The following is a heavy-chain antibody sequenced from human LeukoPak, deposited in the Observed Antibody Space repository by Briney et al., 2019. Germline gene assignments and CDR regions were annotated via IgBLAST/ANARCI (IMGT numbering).Heavy chain of an antibody. Sequence: GGSLRPSCAASTFTFSSYGIHWVRQAPGKGLEWVAFIRYDGNNKYYADSVKGRFTISRDNSKNTLYLQMNSLRVEDTAVYYCANTMCSSGWSPFDYWGQGTLVTVSS. CDR3: ANTMCSSGWSPFDY. CDR2: IRYDGNNK. D-gene: IGHD6-19*01. J-gene: IGHJ4*02. CDR1: TFTFSSYG. V-gene: IGHV3-30*02.